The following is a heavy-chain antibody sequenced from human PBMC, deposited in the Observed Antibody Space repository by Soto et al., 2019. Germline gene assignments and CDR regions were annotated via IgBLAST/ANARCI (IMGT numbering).Heavy chain of an antibody. Sequence: VQLLESGGDLVQPGGSLRLSCVASGFILNNYAMSWVRQAPGKGLEWVSTIGGTDGDSDGVPWYEDNVKGRFTISRDSCATTLFLHMDNCRAEDSAVYCCVKGGRNGGAFDFWGQGTTVVVSS. J-gene: IGHJ3*01. CDR3: VKGGRNGGAFDF. D-gene: IGHD3-10*01. V-gene: IGHV3-23*01. CDR2: IGGTDGDSDGVP. CDR1: GFILNNYA.